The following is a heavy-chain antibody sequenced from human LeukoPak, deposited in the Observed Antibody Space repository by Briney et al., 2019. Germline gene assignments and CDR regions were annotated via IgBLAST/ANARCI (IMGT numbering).Heavy chain of an antibody. CDR3: ARSPYYYGSGSYPD. Sequence: ASVTVSCKASGYTFTSYDINWVRQATGQGLEWMGWMNPISGNTGYAQKFQGRVTMTRNTSISTAYMELSSLRSEDTAVYYCARSPYYYGSGSYPDWGQGTLVTVSS. D-gene: IGHD3-10*01. CDR2: MNPISGNT. CDR1: GYTFTSYD. V-gene: IGHV1-8*01. J-gene: IGHJ4*02.